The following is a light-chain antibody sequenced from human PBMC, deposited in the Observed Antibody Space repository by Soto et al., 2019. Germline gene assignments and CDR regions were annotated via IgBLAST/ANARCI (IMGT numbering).Light chain of an antibody. V-gene: IGKV3-20*01. Sequence: EIVLTQSPGTLALSPGERATLSCRASQSVRSSYLAWYQQRPGQGPRXXIYGTSTRATGIPDRFSGSGSGADLTITISRLEPEDFEVYYCQQYGSSPRTFGQGTKVDIK. CDR3: QQYGSSPRT. CDR1: QSVRSSY. J-gene: IGKJ1*01. CDR2: GTS.